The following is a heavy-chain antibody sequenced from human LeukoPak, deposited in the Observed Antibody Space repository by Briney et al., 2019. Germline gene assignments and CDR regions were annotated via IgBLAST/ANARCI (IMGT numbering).Heavy chain of an antibody. CDR3: ARDHAGIIQQLAPFDY. CDR2: IYSGGST. D-gene: IGHD6-13*01. V-gene: IGHV3-53*01. CDR1: GFTVSSNY. J-gene: IGHJ4*02. Sequence: PGGSLRLSCAASGFTVSSNYMSWVRQAPGKGLEWVSVIYSGGSTYYADSVKGRFTISRDNAKNSLYLQMNSLRAEDTAVYYCARDHAGIIQQLAPFDYWGQGTLVTVSS.